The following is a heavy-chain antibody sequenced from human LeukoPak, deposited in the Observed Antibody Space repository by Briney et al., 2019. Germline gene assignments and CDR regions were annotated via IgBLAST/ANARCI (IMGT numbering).Heavy chain of an antibody. D-gene: IGHD5-18*01. J-gene: IGHJ5*02. Sequence: ASVKVSCKASGGTFSSYAISWVRQAPGQGLEWMGGIIPIFGTANYAQKFQGRVTITADESTSTAYMELSSLRSEDTAVYYCARDLGYSQDRWFDPWGQGTLVTVSS. CDR1: GGTFSSYA. CDR2: IIPIFGTA. V-gene: IGHV1-69*13. CDR3: ARDLGYSQDRWFDP.